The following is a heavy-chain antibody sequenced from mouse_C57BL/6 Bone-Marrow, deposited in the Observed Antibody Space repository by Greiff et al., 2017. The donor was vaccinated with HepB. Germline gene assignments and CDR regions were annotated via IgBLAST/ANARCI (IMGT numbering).Heavy chain of an antibody. CDR1: GFTFSSYA. V-gene: IGHV5-4*01. Sequence: EVHLVESGGGLVKPGGSLKLSCAASGFTFSSYAMSWVRQTPEKRLEWVATISDGGSYTYYPDNVKGRFTISRDNAKNNLYLQMSHLKSEDTAMYYCARALYYYGSSLYAMDYWGQGTSVTVSS. CDR3: ARALYYYGSSLYAMDY. J-gene: IGHJ4*01. D-gene: IGHD1-1*01. CDR2: ISDGGSYT.